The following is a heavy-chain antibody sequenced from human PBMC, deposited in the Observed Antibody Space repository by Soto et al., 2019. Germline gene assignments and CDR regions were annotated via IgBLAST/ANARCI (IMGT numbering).Heavy chain of an antibody. Sequence: GGSLRLSCAASGFTFSSYSMNWVRQAPGQGLEWVSSISSSSSYIYYADSVKGRFTISRDNAKNSLYLQMNSLRAEDTAVYYCVRDEPGITLALPDYWGQGTLVTVSS. J-gene: IGHJ4*02. V-gene: IGHV3-21*01. D-gene: IGHD3-10*01. CDR1: GFTFSSYS. CDR2: ISSSSSYI. CDR3: VRDEPGITLALPDY.